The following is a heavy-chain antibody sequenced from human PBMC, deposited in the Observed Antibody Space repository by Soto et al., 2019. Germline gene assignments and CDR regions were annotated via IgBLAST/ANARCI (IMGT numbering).Heavy chain of an antibody. CDR3: AIVSGIAADPRHDAFDV. J-gene: IGHJ3*01. D-gene: IGHD6-13*01. V-gene: IGHV3-7*02. CDR1: GVSFENFW. CDR2: IKEDGSEK. Sequence: EVQLMESGGGLVQPGGSLRLSCVGSGVSFENFWMAWFRQAPGKGLEWVASIKEDGSEKSYMDSVKGRLTISRENAKNSLDLQMNSLRVDDTAVYYCAIVSGIAADPRHDAFDVWGQGTRVTVSS.